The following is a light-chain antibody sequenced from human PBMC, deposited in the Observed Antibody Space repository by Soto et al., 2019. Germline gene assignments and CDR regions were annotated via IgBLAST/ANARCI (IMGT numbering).Light chain of an antibody. CDR1: QSIGNK. Sequence: DIQMTQSPSTLSASVGDRVTITCRASQSIGNKLAWYQQKPGKAPKLLIYDASSLESGVPSRFRGSGSGTKFTLTISSLRPDDFAIYCCKQYHNYWTLGKGTKGDI. V-gene: IGKV1-5*01. CDR2: DAS. CDR3: KQYHNYWT. J-gene: IGKJ1*01.